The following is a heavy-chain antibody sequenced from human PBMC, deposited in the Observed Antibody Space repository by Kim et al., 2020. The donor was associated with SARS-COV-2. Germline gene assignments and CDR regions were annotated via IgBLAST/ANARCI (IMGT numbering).Heavy chain of an antibody. V-gene: IGHV4-39*01. D-gene: IGHD5-18*01. J-gene: IGHJ5*02. Sequence: STYYNPSLKSRVTISVDTSKNQFSLKLSSVTAADTAVYYCARYSSGWFDPWGQGTLVTVSS. CDR3: ARYSSGWFDP. CDR2: ST.